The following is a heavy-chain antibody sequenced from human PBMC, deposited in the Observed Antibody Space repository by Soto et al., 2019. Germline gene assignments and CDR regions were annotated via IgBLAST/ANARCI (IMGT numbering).Heavy chain of an antibody. CDR1: GGSIRSGGYY. CDR3: ARGRRHYYDSSGYLYYDY. D-gene: IGHD3-22*01. V-gene: IGHV4-31*03. Sequence: SETLSLTCTVSGGSIRSGGYYWSWIRQHPGKGLEWIGYIYYSGSTYYNPSLKSRVTISVDTSKNQFSLKLSSVTAADTAVYYCARGRRHYYDSSGYLYYDYWGQGTLVTVSS. CDR2: IYYSGST. J-gene: IGHJ4*02.